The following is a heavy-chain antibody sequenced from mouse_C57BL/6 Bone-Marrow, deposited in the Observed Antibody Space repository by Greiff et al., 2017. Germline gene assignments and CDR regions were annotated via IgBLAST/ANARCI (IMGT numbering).Heavy chain of an antibody. CDR1: GYTFTSYW. Sequence: QVQLQQPGTELVKPGASVKLSCKASGYTFTSYWMPWVKQRPGQGLEWIGNINPSNGGTNYNEKFKTKATLTVDKSSSTAYMQLSSLTSEDSAVYYCARPIYYGNFLWYFDVWGTGTTVTVSS. CDR3: ARPIYYGNFLWYFDV. V-gene: IGHV1-53*01. CDR2: INPSNGGT. J-gene: IGHJ1*03. D-gene: IGHD2-1*01.